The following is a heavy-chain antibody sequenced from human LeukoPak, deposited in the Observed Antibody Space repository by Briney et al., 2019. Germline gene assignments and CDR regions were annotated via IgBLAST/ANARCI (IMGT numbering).Heavy chain of an antibody. V-gene: IGHV3-33*01. CDR3: ASEYSSGAYYYYGMDV. J-gene: IGHJ6*02. CDR2: IWYDGSNE. Sequence: GRSLRLSCAASGFTFSSYGMHWVRQAPGKGLEWVAVIWYDGSNEYYADSVKGRFTISRDNSKNTLYLQMNSLRAEDTAVYYCASEYSSGAYYYYGMDVWGQGTTVTVSS. CDR1: GFTFSSYG. D-gene: IGHD6-19*01.